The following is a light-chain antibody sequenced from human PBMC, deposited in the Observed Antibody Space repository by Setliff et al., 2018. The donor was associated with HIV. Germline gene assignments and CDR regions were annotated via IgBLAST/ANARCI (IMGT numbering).Light chain of an antibody. CDR3: SSYTSSTPLYV. V-gene: IGLV2-14*03. J-gene: IGLJ1*01. CDR2: DVS. Sequence: QSVLTQPASMSGSPGQSITISCTGTSSDVGGHYYVSWYQQHPGKAPKLMISDVSHRPSGVSNRFSGSRSGNTASLTISGLQAEDEADYYCSSYTSSTPLYVFGPGTKVTVL. CDR1: SSDVGGHYY.